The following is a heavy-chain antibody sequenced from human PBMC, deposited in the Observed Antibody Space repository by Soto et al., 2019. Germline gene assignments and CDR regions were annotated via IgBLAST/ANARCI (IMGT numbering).Heavy chain of an antibody. CDR2: VYYTGTT. D-gene: IGHD1-26*01. Sequence: QLQLQESGPGLVKPSETLSLTCTVSGGSIKNTGANWGWVRQPPGKGLEWIGSVYYTGTTYYNPSLQSRVTISIDTSKNQYSLSVNSVAAVDTAVYYCATHTSGSRNGPHTWGQGTLVTVSS. CDR1: GGSIKNTGAN. J-gene: IGHJ5*02. CDR3: ATHTSGSRNGPHT. V-gene: IGHV4-39*01.